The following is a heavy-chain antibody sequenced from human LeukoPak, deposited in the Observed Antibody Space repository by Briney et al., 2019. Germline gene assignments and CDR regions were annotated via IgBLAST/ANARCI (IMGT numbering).Heavy chain of an antibody. CDR3: ARGQYFDWLLYFDP. D-gene: IGHD3-9*01. Sequence: PSETLSLTCAVYGGSFSGYYWSWIRQPPGEGLEWIGEINHSGSTNYNPSLKSRVTISVDTSKNQFSLKLSSVTAADTAVYYCARGQYFDWLLYFDPWGQGTLVTVSS. V-gene: IGHV4-34*01. CDR2: INHSGST. CDR1: GGSFSGYY. J-gene: IGHJ5*02.